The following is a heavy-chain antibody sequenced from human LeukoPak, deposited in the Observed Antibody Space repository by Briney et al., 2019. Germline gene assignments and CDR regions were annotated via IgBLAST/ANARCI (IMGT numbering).Heavy chain of an antibody. CDR1: GFTFSNYG. V-gene: IGHV3-23*01. CDR2: ISGSGGST. CDR3: AKRGVVIRVIIVGFHKEAYYFDS. J-gene: IGHJ4*02. D-gene: IGHD3-3*01. Sequence: GGSLRVSCAASGFTFSNYGMSSVRQAPGTGLEWVAGISGSGGSTNYADSVKGRFTVSRDNPENTLYLQMNSLRAEDTAVYFCAKRGVVIRVIIVGFHKEAYYFDSWGQGALVTVSS.